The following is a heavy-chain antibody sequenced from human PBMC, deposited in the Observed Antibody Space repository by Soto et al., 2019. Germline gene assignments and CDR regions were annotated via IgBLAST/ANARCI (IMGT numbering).Heavy chain of an antibody. CDR3: ARLLAEYSASVGP. D-gene: IGHD6-6*01. CDR2: IHPGDSDT. V-gene: IGHV5-51*01. CDR1: GYSFASYW. J-gene: IGHJ5*02. Sequence: GESLKISCKGSGYSFASYWIGWVRQMPGKGLEWMGIIHPGDSDTRYSPSFRGQVTISADKSASRAYLQWSSLEASDTAIYYCARLLAEYSASVGPWGQGTRVTVSS.